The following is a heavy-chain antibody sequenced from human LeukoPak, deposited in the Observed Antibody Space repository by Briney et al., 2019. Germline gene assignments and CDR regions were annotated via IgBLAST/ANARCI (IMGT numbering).Heavy chain of an antibody. CDR1: GDSISSSNW. CDR3: ARNSARIPVTGSHYFDY. Sequence: SETLSLTCAVSGDSISSSNWWSWVRQPPGKALEWIGEIYHSGSTNYNPSLKSRVTISVDKSKNQFSLKLSSVTAADTAVYYCARNSARIPVTGSHYFDYWGQGTLVTVSS. J-gene: IGHJ4*02. CDR2: IYHSGST. V-gene: IGHV4-4*02. D-gene: IGHD6-19*01.